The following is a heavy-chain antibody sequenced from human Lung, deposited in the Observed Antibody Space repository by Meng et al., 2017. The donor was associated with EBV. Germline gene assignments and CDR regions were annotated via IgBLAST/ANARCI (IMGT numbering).Heavy chain of an antibody. J-gene: IGHJ2*01. CDR2: IQTSGNT. V-gene: IGHV4-4*07. CDR3: ARLVITMILGTPIWSFDL. CDR1: GGSFNNYY. Sequence: VESQEYGPRLVKPSETLSLPCTGAGGSFNNYYGGWIPQPAGKGLEWIGHIQTSGNTNYNPSLKSRITMSMDTSKNHFSLNLSSVTAADTAVYYCARLVITMILGTPIWSFDLWGRGTLVTVSS. D-gene: IGHD3-22*01.